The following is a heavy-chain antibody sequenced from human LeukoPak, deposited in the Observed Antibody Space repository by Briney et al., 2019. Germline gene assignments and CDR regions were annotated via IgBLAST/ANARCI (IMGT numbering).Heavy chain of an antibody. Sequence: PSETLSLTCAVYGGSFSGYYWSWIRQPPGKGLEWIGEINHSGSTNYNPSLKSRVTISVDTSKNQFSLKLSSVTAADTAVYYCARGRPAMVVDYWGQGTLVTVSS. V-gene: IGHV4-34*01. CDR1: GGSFSGYY. CDR2: INHSGST. D-gene: IGHD5-18*01. J-gene: IGHJ4*02. CDR3: ARGRPAMVVDY.